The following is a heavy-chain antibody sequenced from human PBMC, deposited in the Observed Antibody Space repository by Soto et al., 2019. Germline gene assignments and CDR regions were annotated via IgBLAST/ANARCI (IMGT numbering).Heavy chain of an antibody. CDR2: ISYDGSNK. CDR3: AKDRGGQQLATSAFNWFDP. D-gene: IGHD6-13*01. Sequence: GGSLRLSCAASGFTFSSYGMHWVRQAPGKGLEWVAVISYDGSNKYYADSVKGRFTISRDNSKNTLYLQMNSLRAEDTAVYYCAKDRGGQQLATSAFNWFDPWGQGTLVTAPQ. CDR1: GFTFSSYG. V-gene: IGHV3-30*18. J-gene: IGHJ5*02.